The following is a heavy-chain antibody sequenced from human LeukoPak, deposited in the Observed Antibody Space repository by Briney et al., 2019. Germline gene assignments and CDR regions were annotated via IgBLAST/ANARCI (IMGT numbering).Heavy chain of an antibody. Sequence: PSETLSLICTVSGGSISSGGYYWSWIRQHPRKGLEWIGYIYHSGSTYYNPSLKSRVTISVDTSRNQFSLKLSSVTAADTAVYYCAREAYGDYVDYWGQGTLVTVSS. J-gene: IGHJ4*02. CDR3: AREAYGDYVDY. D-gene: IGHD4-17*01. CDR2: IYHSGST. V-gene: IGHV4-31*03. CDR1: GGSISSGGYY.